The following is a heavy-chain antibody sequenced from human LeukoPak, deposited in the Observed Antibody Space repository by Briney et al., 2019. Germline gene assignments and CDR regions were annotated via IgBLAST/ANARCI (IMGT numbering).Heavy chain of an antibody. D-gene: IGHD1-7*01. Sequence: SVKVSSKASGGTFSSYAISWVRQAPGQGLEWMGRIIPIFGTANYAQKFQGRVTITTDESTSTAYMELSSLRSEDTAAYYCAREGLQTYNWNYYVGNYYYYYMDVWGKGTTVTVSS. J-gene: IGHJ6*03. CDR2: IIPIFGTA. CDR1: GGTFSSYA. V-gene: IGHV1-69*05. CDR3: AREGLQTYNWNYYVGNYYYYYMDV.